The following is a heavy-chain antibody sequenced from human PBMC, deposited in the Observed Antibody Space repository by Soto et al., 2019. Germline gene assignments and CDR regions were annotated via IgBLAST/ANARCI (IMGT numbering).Heavy chain of an antibody. Sequence: ASVKVSCKASGYTFTSYDINWVRQATGQGLEWMGWMNPNSGNTGYAQKFQGRVTMTRNTSISTAYMELSSLGSEATAVYYCARGWSSWYLFYYYYMDVWGKGTTVTVSS. D-gene: IGHD6-13*01. V-gene: IGHV1-8*01. J-gene: IGHJ6*03. CDR2: MNPNSGNT. CDR3: ARGWSSWYLFYYYYMDV. CDR1: GYTFTSYD.